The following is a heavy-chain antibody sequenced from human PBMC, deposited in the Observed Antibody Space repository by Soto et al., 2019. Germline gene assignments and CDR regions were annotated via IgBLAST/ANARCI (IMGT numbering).Heavy chain of an antibody. CDR2: VLQTGAST. V-gene: IGHV3-23*01. D-gene: IGHD4-17*01. CDR3: AKDFTPDGYWDFDY. Sequence: VGSLRLSCEASGFSFSTYTMSWVRQSPGKGLEWVSAVLQTGASTYYADSVKGRFTVSRDNSKNTLYLQMNNLRAEDTAVYYCAKDFTPDGYWDFDYWGQGTLVTVSS. CDR1: GFSFSTYT. J-gene: IGHJ4*02.